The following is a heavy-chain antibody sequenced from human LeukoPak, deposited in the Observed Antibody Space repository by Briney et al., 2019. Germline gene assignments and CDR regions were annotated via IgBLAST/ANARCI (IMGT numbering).Heavy chain of an antibody. Sequence: GGSPRLSCAASGFTFSSYAMSWVRQAPGKGLEWVSAISGSGGSTYYADSVKGRFTISRDNSKNTLYLQMNSLRAEDTAVYYCAKDLYYYGSGSSWWGQGTLVTVSS. CDR3: AKDLYYYGSGSSW. CDR1: GFTFSSYA. V-gene: IGHV3-23*01. J-gene: IGHJ4*02. D-gene: IGHD3-10*01. CDR2: ISGSGGST.